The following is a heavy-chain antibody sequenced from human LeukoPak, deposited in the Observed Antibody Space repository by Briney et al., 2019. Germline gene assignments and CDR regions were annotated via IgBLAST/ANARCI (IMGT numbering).Heavy chain of an antibody. CDR2: VSYSGST. Sequence: SETLSLTCTVSGDSISRSYWSWIRQPPGKGLEWIGYVSYSGSTNYTPSLKSRVTISIDTSKNQFSLKLNSVTAADTAVYYCAIKDHYCSSTSCYDDWGQGTLVTVSS. CDR3: AIKDHYCSSTSCYDD. D-gene: IGHD2-2*01. J-gene: IGHJ4*02. CDR1: GDSISRSY. V-gene: IGHV4-59*01.